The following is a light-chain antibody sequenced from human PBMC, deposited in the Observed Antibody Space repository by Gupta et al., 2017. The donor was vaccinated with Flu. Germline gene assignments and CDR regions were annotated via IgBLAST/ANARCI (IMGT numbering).Light chain of an antibody. CDR3: QQENSYPLT. J-gene: IGKJ4*01. V-gene: IGKV1-5*03. CDR2: KAS. CDR1: QSISSW. Sequence: DIQMTQSPSTLSASVGDRVTITCRASQSISSWLAWYQQKPGKAPKLLIYKASSVESGVPSRFSGSGSGTEFTLTISSLQPDDFATYYCQQENSYPLTFGGGTKVDIK.